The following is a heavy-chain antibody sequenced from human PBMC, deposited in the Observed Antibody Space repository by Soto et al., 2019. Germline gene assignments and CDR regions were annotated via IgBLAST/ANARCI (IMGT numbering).Heavy chain of an antibody. CDR1: GYSLTTHW. D-gene: IGHD6-13*01. Sequence: GESLKISCEGSGYSLTTHWINWVRQMPGKGLEWMGRIDPSQSYFNYKPSFQDHVTISADKSTSKAYLQWTSLEDSDTAIYYCAVFRSSWCGDGRLDSWGPGTLVTVSS. J-gene: IGHJ4*02. CDR2: IDPSQSYF. CDR3: AVFRSSWCGDGRLDS. V-gene: IGHV5-10-1*01.